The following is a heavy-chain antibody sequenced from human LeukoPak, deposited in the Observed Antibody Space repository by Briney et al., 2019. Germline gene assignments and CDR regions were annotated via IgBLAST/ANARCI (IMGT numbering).Heavy chain of an antibody. CDR3: AKVKATGGGAFDI. Sequence: GRSLRLSCAASGFTFSSYGMHWVRQAPGKGLEWVAVIWYDGSNKYYADSVKGRFTISRGNSKNTLYLQMNSLRAEDTAVYYCAKVKATGGGAFDIWGQGATVTVSS. CDR1: GFTFSSYG. V-gene: IGHV3-33*06. CDR2: IWYDGSNK. J-gene: IGHJ3*02. D-gene: IGHD1-14*01.